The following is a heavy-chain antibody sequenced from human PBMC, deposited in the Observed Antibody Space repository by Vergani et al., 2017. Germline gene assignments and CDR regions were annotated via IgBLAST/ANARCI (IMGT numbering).Heavy chain of an antibody. CDR2: ISDSGGIT. CDR1: GFTFSSYA. J-gene: IGHJ4*02. Sequence: EVQLLESGGGLVQPGGSLRLSCAASGFTFSSYAMSWVRQAPGKGLEWVSAISDSGGITYYADSVKGRFTISRDNSKNTLYLQMNSLRAEDTAVYYCARDGGVPAASALALPEFGEVDYWGQGTLVTVSS. V-gene: IGHV3-23*01. CDR3: ARDGGVPAASALALPEFGEVDY. D-gene: IGHD2-2*01.